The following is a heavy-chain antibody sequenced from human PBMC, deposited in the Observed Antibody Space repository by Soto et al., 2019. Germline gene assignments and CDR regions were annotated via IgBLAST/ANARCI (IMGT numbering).Heavy chain of an antibody. D-gene: IGHD3-22*01. V-gene: IGHV4-39*01. CDR3: VRHDGRVVITSLDY. CDR1: GGSISSVNFH. Sequence: TSETLSLTCTVSGGSISSVNFHWGWIRQPPGKGLEWIGSIHYSGTTYYNPSLKGRVTISVDTSKNQFSLRLTSVTAADTAVYYCVRHDGRVVITSLDYWGQGALVTVSS. J-gene: IGHJ4*02. CDR2: IHYSGTT.